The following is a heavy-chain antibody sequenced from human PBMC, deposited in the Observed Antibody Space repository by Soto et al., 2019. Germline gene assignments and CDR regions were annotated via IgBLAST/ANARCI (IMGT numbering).Heavy chain of an antibody. D-gene: IGHD1-1*01. V-gene: IGHV4-4*02. CDR3: AKHVTDSGTRGYDS. CDR2: VSQRGGT. Sequence: QVQLQESGPGLVSPSGTLSLTCAVSGGPITYWLSWVRQSPGKGLEWIGEVSQRGGTNYIPSLKSRVTISIDNSRNQIFLHLTSVPAEDTAVYFCAKHVTDSGTRGYDSWGQGILVTVSS. J-gene: IGHJ5*02. CDR1: GGPITYW.